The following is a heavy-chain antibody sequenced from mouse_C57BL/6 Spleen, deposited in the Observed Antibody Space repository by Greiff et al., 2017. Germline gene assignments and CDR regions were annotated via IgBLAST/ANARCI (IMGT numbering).Heavy chain of an antibody. Sequence: EVMLVESEGGLVQPGSSMKLSCTASGFTFSDYYMAWVRQVPEKGLEWVANINYDGSSTYYLDSLKSRFIISRDNAKNILYLQMSSLKSEDTATYYCARGYDYGCFDYWGQGTTLTVSS. CDR2: INYDGSST. J-gene: IGHJ2*01. D-gene: IGHD2-4*01. CDR1: GFTFSDYY. V-gene: IGHV5-16*01. CDR3: ARGYDYGCFDY.